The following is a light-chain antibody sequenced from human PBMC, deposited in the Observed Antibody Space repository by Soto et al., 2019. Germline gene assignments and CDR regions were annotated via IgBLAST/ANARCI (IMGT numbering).Light chain of an antibody. Sequence: DIQMTQSPSTLSASVGDRVTITCRASQSISSWLAWYQQKPGKAPNLLIYDASSLESGVPSRFSGSGSGTEFTLTISSLQHDDFATYYCQQYNSYSPWTFGQGTKVEIK. CDR2: DAS. CDR3: QQYNSYSPWT. V-gene: IGKV1-5*01. J-gene: IGKJ1*01. CDR1: QSISSW.